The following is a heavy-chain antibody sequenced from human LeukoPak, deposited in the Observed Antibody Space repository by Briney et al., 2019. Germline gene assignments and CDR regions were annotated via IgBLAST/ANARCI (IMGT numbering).Heavy chain of an antibody. CDR3: VAFYYDSSGYNYFDY. V-gene: IGHV3-66*01. CDR2: IYSGGYT. D-gene: IGHD3-22*01. J-gene: IGHJ4*02. Sequence: GGSLRLSCAASGFTFHDYAMHWVRQAPGKGLEWVSVIYSGGYTYYADSVKGRFTISRDNSKNTLYLQMNSLRAEDTAVYYCVAFYYDSSGYNYFDYWGQGTLVTVSS. CDR1: GFTFHDYA.